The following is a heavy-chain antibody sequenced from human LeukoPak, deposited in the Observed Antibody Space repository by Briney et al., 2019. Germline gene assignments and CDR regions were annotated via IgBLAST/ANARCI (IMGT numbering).Heavy chain of an antibody. CDR2: INHSGST. CDR1: GFTVSNNY. V-gene: IGHV4-34*01. CDR3: AREFTIFGVVIIGWFDP. Sequence: GSLRLSCAASGFTVSNNYMSWVRQPPGKGLEWIGEINHSGSTSYNPSLKSRVTISVDTSKNQFSLKLSSVTAADTAVYYCAREFTIFGVVIIGWFDPWGQGTLVTVSS. J-gene: IGHJ5*02. D-gene: IGHD3-3*01.